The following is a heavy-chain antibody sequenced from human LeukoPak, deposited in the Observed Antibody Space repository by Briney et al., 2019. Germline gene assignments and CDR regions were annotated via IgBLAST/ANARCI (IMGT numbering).Heavy chain of an antibody. Sequence: PGGSLSLSCAASGFTFDSYAMTWVRQAPGKGLEWVSSISGGGGITNYADSVKGRFTISRDNSKYTLFLQMNSLRAEDTAVYYCARAPRADFWSGYYFDYWGQGTLVTVSS. V-gene: IGHV3-23*01. CDR3: ARAPRADFWSGYYFDY. CDR2: ISGGGGIT. J-gene: IGHJ4*02. D-gene: IGHD3-3*01. CDR1: GFTFDSYA.